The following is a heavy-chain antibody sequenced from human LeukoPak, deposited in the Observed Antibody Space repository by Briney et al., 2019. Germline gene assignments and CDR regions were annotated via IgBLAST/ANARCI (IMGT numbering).Heavy chain of an antibody. CDR3: ARVADGSGSPFDY. J-gene: IGHJ4*02. CDR1: GFTFSSYW. V-gene: IGHV3-74*01. Sequence: GGSLRLSCAASGFTFSSYWMHWVRQAPGKGLEWVSLIYCDGSTTRYVDSVKGRFTISRDNAKNTLYLQMNSLRAEDTAVYYSARVADGSGSPFDYWGQGTLVTVSS. D-gene: IGHD3-10*01. CDR2: IYCDGSTT.